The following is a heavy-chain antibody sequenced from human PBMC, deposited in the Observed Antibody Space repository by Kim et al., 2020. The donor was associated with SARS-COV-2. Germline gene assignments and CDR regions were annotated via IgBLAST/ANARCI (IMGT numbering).Heavy chain of an antibody. CDR3: AKGGYSYGYHFDY. Sequence: YAEAETARFTISRDNHRTTLYLQMNSLGAEDTAVYYCAKGGYSYGYHFDYWGQGTLVTVSS. V-gene: IGHV3-23*01. D-gene: IGHD5-18*01. J-gene: IGHJ4*02.